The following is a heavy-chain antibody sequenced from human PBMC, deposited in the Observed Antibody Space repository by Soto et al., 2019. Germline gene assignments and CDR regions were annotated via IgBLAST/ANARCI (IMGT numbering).Heavy chain of an antibody. CDR2: INPNSGGT. Sequence: ASVKVSCKASGYTFTGYYMHWVRQAPGQGLEWMGWINPNSGGTNYAQKFQGRVTMTRDTSISTAYMELSRLRSDDTAVYYCARVKVLSKLVQSPFNYWGQGTLVTVSS. D-gene: IGHD6-6*01. V-gene: IGHV1-2*02. J-gene: IGHJ4*02. CDR3: ARVKVLSKLVQSPFNY. CDR1: GYTFTGYY.